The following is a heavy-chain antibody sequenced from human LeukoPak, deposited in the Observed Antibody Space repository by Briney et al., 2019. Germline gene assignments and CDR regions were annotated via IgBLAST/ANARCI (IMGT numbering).Heavy chain of an antibody. CDR2: IQYDGTNR. D-gene: IGHD5-18*01. Sequence: GSLRLSCAASGFTFSNYGMHWVRQAPGKGREGVAFIQYDGTNRYYADSVKGRFTVSRDNSENTLYLQMNSLRTEDTSLYYCTKDIRRGDNYGYDQFAYWGQGTLVTVSS. CDR3: TKDIRRGDNYGYDQFAY. CDR1: GFTFSNYG. V-gene: IGHV3-30*02. J-gene: IGHJ4*02.